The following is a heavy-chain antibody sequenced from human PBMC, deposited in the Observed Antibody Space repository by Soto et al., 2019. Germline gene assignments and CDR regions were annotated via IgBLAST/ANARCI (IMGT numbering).Heavy chain of an antibody. D-gene: IGHD3-16*01. CDR1: GGSISSGDYY. Sequence: QVQLQESGPGLVKPSQTLSLTCTVSGGSISSGDYYWSWIRQPPGKGLEWIGYIYYSGSTDYNPSLKSRVPIPVDTSKNRFSLKRRSVTAADTAVYYCARPRGGGGPYDAIDIWGQGTMVLVSS. CDR3: ARPRGGGGPYDAIDI. V-gene: IGHV4-30-4*01. CDR2: IYYSGST. J-gene: IGHJ3*02.